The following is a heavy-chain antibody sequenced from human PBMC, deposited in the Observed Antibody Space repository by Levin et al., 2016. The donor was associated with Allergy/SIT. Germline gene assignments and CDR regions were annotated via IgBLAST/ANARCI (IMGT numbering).Heavy chain of an antibody. V-gene: IGHV1-69*01. CDR2: IIPIFGTA. Sequence: WVRQAPGQGLEWMGGIIPIFGTANYAQKFQGRVTITADESTSTAYMELSSLRSEDTAVYYCAREGGSGYCSSTSCYPENWFDPWGQGTLVTVSS. D-gene: IGHD2-2*01. J-gene: IGHJ5*02. CDR3: AREGGSGYCSSTSCYPENWFDP.